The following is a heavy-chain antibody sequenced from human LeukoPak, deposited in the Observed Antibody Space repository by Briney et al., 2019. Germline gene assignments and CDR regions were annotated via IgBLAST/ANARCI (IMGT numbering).Heavy chain of an antibody. D-gene: IGHD1-1*01. CDR1: GGSISSGAYY. Sequence: SETLSLTCTVSGGSISSGAYYWSWIRQHPGKGLKWIGYIYYSGRTYYNPSLKSRVTISLDTSQNHFSLKLTSVTAADTAVYYCARDGNWYYFDFWGLGTLVTVSS. CDR2: IYYSGRT. CDR3: ARDGNWYYFDF. J-gene: IGHJ4*02. V-gene: IGHV4-31*03.